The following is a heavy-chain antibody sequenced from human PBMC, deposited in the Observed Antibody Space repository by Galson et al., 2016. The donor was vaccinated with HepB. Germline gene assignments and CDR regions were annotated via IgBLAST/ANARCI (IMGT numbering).Heavy chain of an antibody. Sequence: SLRLSCAASGFRSSAYWMNWVRQAPGKGLVWVSHIYPDGTNTAYVDSVKGRFTFSRDNAKNTLSLQMNNLRVEDTAVYYCVRDGMGTTPYDVWGQGTLVTVSS. V-gene: IGHV3-74*01. CDR3: VRDGMGTTPYDV. J-gene: IGHJ4*02. CDR1: GFRSSAYW. CDR2: IYPDGTNT. D-gene: IGHD1-7*01.